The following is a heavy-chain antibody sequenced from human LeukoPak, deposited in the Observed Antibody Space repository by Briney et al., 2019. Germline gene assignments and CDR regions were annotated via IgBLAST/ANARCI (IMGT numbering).Heavy chain of an antibody. Sequence: GGSLRLSCAASGFTFSSYGMHWVRQSPGKGLEWVAVIWSNGNNKYYAESVKGRFTMSRDNSKNTLYLQMNSLRVEDTAVYYCAREPRMAGYFDLWGRGTLVTVSS. CDR1: GFTFSSYG. D-gene: IGHD5-24*01. J-gene: IGHJ2*01. V-gene: IGHV3-33*01. CDR3: AREPRMAGYFDL. CDR2: IWSNGNNK.